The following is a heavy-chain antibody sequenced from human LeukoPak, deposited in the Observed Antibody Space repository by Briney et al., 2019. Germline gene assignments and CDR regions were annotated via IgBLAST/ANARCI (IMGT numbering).Heavy chain of an antibody. J-gene: IGHJ4*02. CDR1: GGSISSYY. CDR2: IYYSGST. V-gene: IGHV4-59*12. Sequence: SETLSLTCTVSGGSISSYYWSWIRQPPGKGLEWIGYIYYSGSTNYNPSLTSRVTISVDTSKNQFSLKLSSVTAADTAVYYCASARTNWGYFDYWGQGTLVTVSS. D-gene: IGHD7-27*01. CDR3: ASARTNWGYFDY.